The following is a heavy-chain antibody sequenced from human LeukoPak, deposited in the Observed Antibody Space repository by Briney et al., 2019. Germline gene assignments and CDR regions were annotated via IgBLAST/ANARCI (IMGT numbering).Heavy chain of an antibody. CDR1: GFTFSTYG. D-gene: IGHD3-22*01. CDR2: IWYDGNNE. J-gene: IGHJ4*02. V-gene: IGHV3-33*01. Sequence: GGSLRLSCAASGFTFSTYGMHWVRQAPGKGLEWVAVIWYDGNNEYYADSVKGRFTISRDNSKDTLYLQMNSLRAEDTAVYYCARDQVTPSGHAYGSSGLDYWGQGTLVTVSS. CDR3: ARDQVTPSGHAYGSSGLDY.